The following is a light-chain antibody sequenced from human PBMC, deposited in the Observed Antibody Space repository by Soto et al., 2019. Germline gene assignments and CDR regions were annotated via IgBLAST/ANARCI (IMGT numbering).Light chain of an antibody. Sequence: EIVLTQSPGPLSLSPGERATLSCRASQSVSNNYLAWYQQKPGQAPRLLIYGASNRATGIQDRFSGSGSGTDFTLTISRLEPEDFAVYYCQQYGSAGTFGQGTKVEIK. CDR2: GAS. V-gene: IGKV3-20*01. CDR3: QQYGSAGT. J-gene: IGKJ1*01. CDR1: QSVSNNY.